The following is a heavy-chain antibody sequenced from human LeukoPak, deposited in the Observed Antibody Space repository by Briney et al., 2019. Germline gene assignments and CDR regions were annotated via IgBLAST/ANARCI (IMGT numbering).Heavy chain of an antibody. J-gene: IGHJ5*02. D-gene: IGHD1-7*01. CDR3: ARDQSGESELQSGWWFDP. V-gene: IGHV1-46*01. CDR2: INPSGGFT. CDR1: GYSFSTHW. Sequence: ASVKVSCTPSGYSFSTHWMHWVRQAPGQGLEWMGMINPSGGFTSYAQNLQARVTVTRDMSTSTVYMEVSNLRAEDTAVYYCARDQSGESELQSGWWFDPWGQGTLVTVSS.